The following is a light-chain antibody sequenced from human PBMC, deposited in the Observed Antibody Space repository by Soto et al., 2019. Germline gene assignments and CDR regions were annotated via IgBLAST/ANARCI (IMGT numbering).Light chain of an antibody. J-gene: IGKJ1*01. CDR1: QSVSSY. CDR2: GAS. CDR3: QQYNNWPLS. V-gene: IGKV3D-15*01. Sequence: EIVMAQSPATLSVSPGERATLSCRASQSVSSYLAWYQQKPGQAPRLLIYGASTRATDIPARFSGSGSGTEFTLTISSLQSEDFAVYYCQQYNNWPLSFGQGTKVDIK.